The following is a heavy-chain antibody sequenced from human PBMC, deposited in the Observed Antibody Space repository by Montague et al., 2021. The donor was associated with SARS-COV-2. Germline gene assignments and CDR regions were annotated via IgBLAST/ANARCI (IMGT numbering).Heavy chain of an antibody. CDR3: ARHITGSGNAFDI. Sequence: SETLSLTCTVSGGSISSTSYYWGWIRQPQGKGLEWIGSISYSGSTYYKSSLKSRVTISVDTSKNQFSLRLSSVTAADTAVYYCARHITGSGNAFDIWGQGTMVTVSS. V-gene: IGHV4-39*01. CDR1: GGSISSTSYY. CDR2: ISYSGST. J-gene: IGHJ3*02. D-gene: IGHD3-10*01.